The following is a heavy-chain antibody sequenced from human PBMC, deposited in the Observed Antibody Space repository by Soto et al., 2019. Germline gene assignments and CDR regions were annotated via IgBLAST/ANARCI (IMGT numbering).Heavy chain of an antibody. D-gene: IGHD4-17*01. J-gene: IGHJ5*02. CDR3: ARGTLSYGMNWFDP. Sequence: PSETLSLTCTVSGGSISSGGYYWSWIRQHPGKGLEWIGYIYYSGSTYYNPSLKSRVTISVDTSKNQFSLKLSSVTAADTAVYYCARGTLSYGMNWFDPWGQGTLVTVSS. V-gene: IGHV4-31*03. CDR2: IYYSGST. CDR1: GGSISSGGYY.